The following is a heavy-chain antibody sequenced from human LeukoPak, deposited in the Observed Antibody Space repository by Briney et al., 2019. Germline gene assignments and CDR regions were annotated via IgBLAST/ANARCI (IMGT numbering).Heavy chain of an antibody. V-gene: IGHV1-2*02. J-gene: IGHJ1*01. CDR1: GYTFTGYY. CDR2: INPNSGGT. CDR3: ARDHCSGGSCYYMLFGEYFQH. D-gene: IGHD2-15*01. Sequence: GASVKVSCKASGYTFTGYYMHWVRQAPGQGLEWMGWINPNSGGTNYAQKFQGRVTMTRDTSISTAYMELSRLRSDDTAVYYCARDHCSGGSCYYMLFGEYFQHWGQGTLVTVSS.